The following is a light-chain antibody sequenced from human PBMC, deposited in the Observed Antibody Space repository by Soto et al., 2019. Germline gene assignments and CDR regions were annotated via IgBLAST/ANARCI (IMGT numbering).Light chain of an antibody. CDR3: CSYAGSQV. J-gene: IGLJ2*01. CDR2: EGS. V-gene: IGLV2-23*01. Sequence: QSALTQPASVSGSPGQSVTISCTGTSSDVGSYNLVSWYQQHPGKAPKLMIYEGSKRPSGVSNRFSGSKSGNTASLTISGHQAEDEADYYCCSYAGSQVFGGGTKLTVL. CDR1: SSDVGSYNL.